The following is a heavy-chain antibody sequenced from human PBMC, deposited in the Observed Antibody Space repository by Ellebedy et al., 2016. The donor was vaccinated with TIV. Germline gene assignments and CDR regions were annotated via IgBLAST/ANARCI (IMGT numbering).Heavy chain of an antibody. J-gene: IGHJ4*02. CDR3: ARLLYYSASEDY. D-gene: IGHD3-10*01. V-gene: IGHV4-38-2*02. Sequence: SETLSLTCSVSGFSIGTGYYWGWIRQPPGKGLEWIGSIHHSGSNYYNPSLKSRVTISVDTSKNQFSLQLSSATAADTAVYYCARLLYYSASEDYWGQGILVIVSS. CDR2: IHHSGSN. CDR1: GFSIGTGYY.